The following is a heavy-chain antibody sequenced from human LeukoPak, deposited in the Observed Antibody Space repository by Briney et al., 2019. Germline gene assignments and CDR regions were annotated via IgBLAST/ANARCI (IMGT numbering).Heavy chain of an antibody. D-gene: IGHD3-16*01. J-gene: IGHJ4*02. CDR3: AGGKPHFDY. V-gene: IGHV4-59*01. CDR2: IYYSGST. Sequence: PSETLSLTCTVSGGSISSYYWSWIRQPPGKGLEWIGYIYYSGSTNYNPSLKSRVTISVDTSKNQFSLKLSSVTAADTAVYYCAGGKPHFDYWGQGTLVTVSS. CDR1: GGSISSYY.